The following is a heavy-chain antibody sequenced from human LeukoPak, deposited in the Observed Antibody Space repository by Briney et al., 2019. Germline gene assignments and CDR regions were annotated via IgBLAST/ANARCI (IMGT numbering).Heavy chain of an antibody. CDR2: IIPIFGTA. J-gene: IGHJ6*02. Sequence: GASVKVSCKASGCTFSSYAISWVRQAPGQGLEWMGGIIPIFGTANYAQKFQGRVTITADESTSTAYIEMSSLRSEDTTVNYCARAQTYSYDSSGYYYPPYYYYYGMDVWGQGTTVTVSS. CDR1: GCTFSSYA. D-gene: IGHD3-22*01. CDR3: ARAQTYSYDSSGYYYPPYYYYYGMDV. V-gene: IGHV1-69*13.